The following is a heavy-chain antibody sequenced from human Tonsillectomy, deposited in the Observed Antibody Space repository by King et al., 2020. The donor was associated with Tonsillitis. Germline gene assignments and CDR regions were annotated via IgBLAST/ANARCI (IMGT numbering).Heavy chain of an antibody. CDR2: IYGRGIT. V-gene: IGHV3-66*01. Sequence: QLVQSGGGLVQTGGSLRLSCAVSGFTLSGNFMSWVRQAPGKGLEWVSSIYGRGITYYADSVKGRFTISRDDSKNTLDLQMYSLRADDTAVYYCARAADYYGSGTTPRALAPWGQGTKVIVSS. D-gene: IGHD3-10*01. CDR1: GFTLSGNF. CDR3: ARAADYYGSGTTPRALAP. J-gene: IGHJ5*02.